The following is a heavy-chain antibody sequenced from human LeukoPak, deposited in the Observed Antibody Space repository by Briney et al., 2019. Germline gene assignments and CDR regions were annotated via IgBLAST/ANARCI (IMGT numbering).Heavy chain of an antibody. J-gene: IGHJ6*03. CDR3: ARDSWMVRGVHYYYYYYMDV. D-gene: IGHD3-10*01. CDR1: GFTFSDYY. V-gene: IGHV3-11*01. Sequence: GGSLRVSRAGSGFTFSDYYMSWIRQAPGKGLEWVSYISSSGSTIYYADSVKGRFTISRDSAKNSLYLQMNSLRAEDTAVYYCARDSWMVRGVHYYYYYYMDVWGKGTTVTVSS. CDR2: ISSSGSTI.